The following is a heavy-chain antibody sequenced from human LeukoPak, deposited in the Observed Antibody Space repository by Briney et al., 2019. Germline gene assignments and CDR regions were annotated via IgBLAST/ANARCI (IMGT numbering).Heavy chain of an antibody. D-gene: IGHD3-9*01. CDR1: DVSIRRYY. CDR3: ARRPPGDWLNAFDV. J-gene: IGHJ3*01. V-gene: IGHV4-59*01. Sequence: SETLSLTCSVSDVSIRRYYLSWIRQSPGKGLEWIGFTSYSGSTKYNPSLKSRVTISLEASMDQVSLNVSSVTAADTAVYYCARRPPGDWLNAFDVWGQGIMVTVSS. CDR2: TSYSGST.